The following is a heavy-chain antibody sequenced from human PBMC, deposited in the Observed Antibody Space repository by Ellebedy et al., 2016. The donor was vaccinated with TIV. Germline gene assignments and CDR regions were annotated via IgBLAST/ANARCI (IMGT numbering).Heavy chain of an antibody. Sequence: ASVKVSCKGSGYSFTSYWIGWVRQMPGKGLEWMGIIYPGDSDTRYSPSFQGQVTISADKSISTAYLQWSSLKASDTAMYYCARPIGAEWQLAFDYWGQGTLVTVSS. V-gene: IGHV5-51*01. D-gene: IGHD6-6*01. CDR1: GYSFTSYW. CDR3: ARPIGAEWQLAFDY. J-gene: IGHJ4*02. CDR2: IYPGDSDT.